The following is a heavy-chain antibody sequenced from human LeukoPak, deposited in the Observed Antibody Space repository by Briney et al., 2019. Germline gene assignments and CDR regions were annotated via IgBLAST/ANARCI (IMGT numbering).Heavy chain of an antibody. Sequence: PSETLSLTCTVSGGSISSGSYYWSWIRQPAGKGLEWIGHIYTSGSTNYNPSLKSRVTISVDKSKNQFSLKVSSVTAADTAVYYCARSLVVGATYPYHWGQGTLVTVSS. J-gene: IGHJ5*02. CDR3: ARSLVVGATYPYH. CDR1: GGSISSGSYY. CDR2: IYTSGST. V-gene: IGHV4-61*09. D-gene: IGHD1-26*01.